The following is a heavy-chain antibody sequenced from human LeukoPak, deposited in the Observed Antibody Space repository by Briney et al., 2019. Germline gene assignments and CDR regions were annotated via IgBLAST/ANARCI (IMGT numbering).Heavy chain of an antibody. D-gene: IGHD5-18*01. V-gene: IGHV3-23*01. J-gene: IGHJ4*02. CDR3: SRRDNYGYFDY. CDR2: ISADGAGT. CDR1: GFTFGNYA. Sequence: QSGGSLRLSCAASGFTFGNYAMSWVRQAPGKGLQWVSAISADGAGTYYADSVKGRFTISRDKSKSTLYLQMNSLRAEDTAVYYCSRRDNYGYFDYWGQGTLVTVSS.